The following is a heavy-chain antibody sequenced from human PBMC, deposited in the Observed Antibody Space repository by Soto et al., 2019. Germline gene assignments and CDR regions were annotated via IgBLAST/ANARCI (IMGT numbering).Heavy chain of an antibody. V-gene: IGHV3-66*01. Sequence: EVQLVESGGGLVQPGGSLRLSCAASGFSVSSNYMSWVRQAPGKGLEWVSVIYSGGSTYYADSVKGRFTISRDNSNNTLYLQMSSLRAEDTAVYYCAAGYNYGSFDDWGQGTLVTVSS. CDR1: GFSVSSNY. CDR3: AAGYNYGSFDD. J-gene: IGHJ4*02. CDR2: IYSGGST. D-gene: IGHD5-18*01.